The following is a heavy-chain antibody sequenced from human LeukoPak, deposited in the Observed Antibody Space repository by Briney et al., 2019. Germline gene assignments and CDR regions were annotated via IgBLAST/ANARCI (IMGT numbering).Heavy chain of an antibody. CDR3: ARDRSTSDWYLGNY. Sequence: ASVKVSCKASGYTFNNYGIGWVRQAPGQGLEWMAWISDYNGNIKYAQKFQDRVTVTTDTSTTTAYMELRSLRSDDTAVYYCARDRSTSDWYLGNYWGQGTLVTVSS. D-gene: IGHD2-21*02. CDR2: ISDYNGNI. V-gene: IGHV1-18*01. J-gene: IGHJ4*02. CDR1: GYTFNNYG.